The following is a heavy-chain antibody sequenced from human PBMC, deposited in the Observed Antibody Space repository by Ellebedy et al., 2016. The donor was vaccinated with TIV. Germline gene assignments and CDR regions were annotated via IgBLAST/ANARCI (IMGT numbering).Heavy chain of an antibody. CDR2: IIPVLGIT. CDR3: AREESGYSIYNFDI. J-gene: IGHJ4*02. CDR1: GDTFSSYA. Sequence: AASVKVSCKASGDTFSSYAISWVRQAPGQGLEWMGMIIPVLGITNYAQKLQGRVTMTADTSTTTAYMELSSLRSEDTAVYYGAREESGYSIYNFDIWGQGTLVTVSS. V-gene: IGHV1-69*04. D-gene: IGHD5-12*01.